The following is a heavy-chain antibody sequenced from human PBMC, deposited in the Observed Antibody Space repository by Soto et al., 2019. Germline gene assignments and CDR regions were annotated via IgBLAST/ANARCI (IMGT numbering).Heavy chain of an antibody. Sequence: QVQLVESGGGVVQPGRSLRLSCAASGFTFSSYGMHWVRQAPGKGLEWVAVISYDGSNKYYADSVKGRFTISRDNSKNTLYLQMNSLRAEDRAVYYCAKVAGTSDDWGQGSLVTVSS. CDR2: ISYDGSNK. CDR1: GFTFSSYG. J-gene: IGHJ4*02. V-gene: IGHV3-30*18. CDR3: AKVAGTSDD. D-gene: IGHD6-19*01.